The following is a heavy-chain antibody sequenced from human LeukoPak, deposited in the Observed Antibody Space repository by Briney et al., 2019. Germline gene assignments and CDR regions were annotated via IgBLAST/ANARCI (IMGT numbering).Heavy chain of an antibody. V-gene: IGHV4-4*07. CDR1: GGSISSYY. J-gene: IGHJ4*02. Sequence: SETLSLTCTVSGGSISSYYWSWIRQPAGKGLEWIGRIYSSGSTNCNSPLKSRVTMSVDTSRNQFSLKLSSVTAADTAVYYCARVNFFGSGLPFDYWGQGTLVTVSS. CDR2: IYSSGST. D-gene: IGHD3-10*01. CDR3: ARVNFFGSGLPFDY.